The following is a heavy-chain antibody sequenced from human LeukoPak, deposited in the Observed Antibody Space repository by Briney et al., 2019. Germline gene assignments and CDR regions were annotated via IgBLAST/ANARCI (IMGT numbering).Heavy chain of an antibody. CDR2: INPNSGGT. V-gene: IGHV1-2*02. D-gene: IGHD3-3*01. CDR3: ARAEYTIFGAVQPQQTYYFDY. CDR1: GYTFTGYY. J-gene: IGHJ4*02. Sequence: GASVKVSCKASGYTFTGYYMHWVRQAPGQGLEWMGWINPNSGGTNYAQKFQGRVTMTRDTSISTAYMELSRLRSDDTAVYYCARAEYTIFGAVQPQQTYYFDYWGQGTLVTVSS.